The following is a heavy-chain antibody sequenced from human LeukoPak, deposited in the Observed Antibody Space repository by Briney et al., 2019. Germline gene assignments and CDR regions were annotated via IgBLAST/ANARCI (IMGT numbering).Heavy chain of an antibody. J-gene: IGHJ4*02. Sequence: GESLKISCKGSGYSFTSYWIGWVRQAPGKGLEWVANIKEDGSEKNYVDSVKGRFTISRDNAENSVYLQMNDLRAEDTGVYYCATDYWGQGTLVTVSS. CDR2: IKEDGSEK. CDR3: ATDY. V-gene: IGHV3-7*01. CDR1: GYSFTSYW.